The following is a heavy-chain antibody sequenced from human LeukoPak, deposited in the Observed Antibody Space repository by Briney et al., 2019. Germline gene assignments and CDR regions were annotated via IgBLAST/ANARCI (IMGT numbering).Heavy chain of an antibody. CDR2: INPSGGST. V-gene: IGHV1-46*01. D-gene: IGHD3-22*01. CDR1: GYTXTSYY. Sequence: GASVKVSCKASGYTXTSYYMHGARQAPGQGLEWMGIINPSGGSTSYAQKFQGRVTMTRDTSTSTVYMELSSLRSEDTAVYYCARGSIVVVSYFDYWGQGTLVTVSS. CDR3: ARGSIVVVSYFDY. J-gene: IGHJ4*02.